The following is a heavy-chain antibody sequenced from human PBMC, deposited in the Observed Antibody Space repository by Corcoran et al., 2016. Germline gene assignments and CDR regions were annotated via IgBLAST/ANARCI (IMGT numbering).Heavy chain of an antibody. CDR1: GGTFSSYA. J-gene: IGHJ5*02. V-gene: IGHV1-69*01. D-gene: IGHD2-2*01. Sequence: QVQLVQSGAEVKKPGSSVKVSCKASGGTFSSYAISWVRQAPGQGLEWMGGIIPIFGTANYAQKFQGRVTITADESTSTAYMELSSLRSEDTAGYYCARSGYCSSTSCPTGDWFDPWGQGTLVTVSS. CDR2: IIPIFGTA. CDR3: ARSGYCSSTSCPTGDWFDP.